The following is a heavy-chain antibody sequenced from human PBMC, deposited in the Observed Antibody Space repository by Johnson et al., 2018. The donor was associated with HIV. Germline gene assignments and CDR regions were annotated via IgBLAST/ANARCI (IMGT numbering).Heavy chain of an antibody. CDR2: IQYDGSNK. D-gene: IGHD4-17*01. Sequence: QVQLVESGGGLVQPGGSLRLSCAASGFTFSSYGMHWVRQAPGKGLEWVASIQYDGSNKYYADSVKGRFTISRDNSKNTLYLQMNSLRGEDTAVYYCAGVSGGNDYGYYAGAVDIWGQGTMVTVSS. V-gene: IGHV3-30*02. CDR1: GFTFSSYG. CDR3: AGVSGGNDYGYYAGAVDI. J-gene: IGHJ3*02.